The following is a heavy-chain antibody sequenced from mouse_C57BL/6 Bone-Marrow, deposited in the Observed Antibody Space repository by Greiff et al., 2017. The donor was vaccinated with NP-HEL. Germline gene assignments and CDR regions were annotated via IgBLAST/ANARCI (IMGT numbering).Heavy chain of an antibody. Sequence: VQLQQPGAELVKPGASVKMSCKASGYTFTSYWITWVKQRPGQGLEWIGDIYPGSGSTNYNEKFKGKATLTADKSSSTAYMELRSLTSEDSAVYFCARNYYGSSSFAYWGQGTLVTVSA. D-gene: IGHD1-1*01. CDR3: ARNYYGSSSFAY. CDR1: GYTFTSYW. V-gene: IGHV1-55*01. J-gene: IGHJ3*01. CDR2: IYPGSGST.